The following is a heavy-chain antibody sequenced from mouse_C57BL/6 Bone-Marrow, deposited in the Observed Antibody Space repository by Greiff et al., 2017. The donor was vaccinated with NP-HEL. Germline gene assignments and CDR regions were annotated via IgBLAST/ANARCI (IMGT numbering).Heavy chain of an antibody. J-gene: IGHJ4*01. CDR2: IDPNSGGT. CDR3: ARSTLYYYAMDY. Sequence: QVQLQQPGAELVKPGASVKLSCKASGYTFTSYWMHWVKQRPGRGLEWIGRIDPNSGGTKYNEKFKGKATLTADKSSSTAYMELRSLTSEDSAVYFCARSTLYYYAMDYWGQGTSVTVSS. CDR1: GYTFTSYW. V-gene: IGHV1-62-3*01.